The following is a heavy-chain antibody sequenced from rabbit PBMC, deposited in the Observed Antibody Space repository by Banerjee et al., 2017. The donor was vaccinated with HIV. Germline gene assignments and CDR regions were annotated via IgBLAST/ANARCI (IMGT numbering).Heavy chain of an antibody. CDR3: ARDPQPGTNYEALNL. D-gene: IGHD8-1*01. V-gene: IGHV1S40*01. Sequence: QSLEESGGDLVKPGASLTLTCKASGFSFSSGYDMCWVRQAPGKGLEWIACIYAGSSGSTWYASWAKGRFTISKTSSTTVTLQMTSLTAADTATYFCARDPQPGTNYEALNLRGQGTLVTVS. CDR1: GFSFSSGYD. J-gene: IGHJ4*01. CDR2: IYAGSSGST.